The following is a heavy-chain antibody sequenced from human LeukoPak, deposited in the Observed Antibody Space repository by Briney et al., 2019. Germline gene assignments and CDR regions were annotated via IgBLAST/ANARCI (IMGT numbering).Heavy chain of an antibody. D-gene: IGHD4-17*01. J-gene: IGHJ4*02. CDR1: GFTFSSYE. V-gene: IGHV3-48*03. CDR3: ARDAPGTVTNDY. CDR2: IGSGGSPI. Sequence: GGSLSLSCSASGFTFSSYEMNWVRQAPGKGLEWLSWIGSGGSPIYYADSVKGRFTISRDNAKNSLFLQMDSLRADDTAVYYCARDAPGTVTNDYWRQGTLVTVSS.